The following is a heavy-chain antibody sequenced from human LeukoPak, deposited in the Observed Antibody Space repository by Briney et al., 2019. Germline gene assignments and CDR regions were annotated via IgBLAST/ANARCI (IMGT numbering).Heavy chain of an antibody. CDR1: TPSPGSFW. CDR2: IISVGSSI. CDR3: ARPHYYYRSGSFNFNDGPHV. V-gene: IGHV3-74*01. Sequence: SRCPSREAATPSPGSFWIHWDRQPQRSGPVWVSRIISVGSSIRYANSGKGRFTISRDNDNNPLDLHMHSLRAEDTAVYYCARPHYYYRSGSFNFNDGPHVWGRGTTVIVSS. D-gene: IGHD3-10*01. J-gene: IGHJ6*02.